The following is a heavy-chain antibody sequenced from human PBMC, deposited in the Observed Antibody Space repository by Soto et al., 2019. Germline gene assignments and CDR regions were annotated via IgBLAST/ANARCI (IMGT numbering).Heavy chain of an antibody. J-gene: IGHJ4*02. CDR3: ARVGFYCSGGSCYTAFFDY. V-gene: IGHV4-61*01. CDR2: IYYSGST. CDR1: GGSVSSGSYY. Sequence: QVQLQESGPGLVKPSETLSLTCTVSGGSVSSGSYYWSWIRQPPGKGLEWIGYIYYSGSTNYNPSLKSRVTIPVDTSKNQFSLKLSSVTAADTAVYYCARVGFYCSGGSCYTAFFDYWGQGTLVTVSS. D-gene: IGHD2-15*01.